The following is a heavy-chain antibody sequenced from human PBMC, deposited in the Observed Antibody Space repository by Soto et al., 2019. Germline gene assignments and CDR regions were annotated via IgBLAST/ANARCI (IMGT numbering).Heavy chain of an antibody. Sequence: QVQLVESGGGLVQPGRSLRLSCAASGFTFSSYGMHWVRQAPGKGLEWVAVIWYDGSNKYYADSVKGRFTISRDNAKKALDLQMTSMRADDRGVYDCARSVWVGEIGGGMDVWGQGTTVTVSS. D-gene: IGHD3-10*01. CDR1: GFTFSSYG. CDR3: ARSVWVGEIGGGMDV. J-gene: IGHJ6*02. CDR2: IWYDGSNK. V-gene: IGHV3-33*01.